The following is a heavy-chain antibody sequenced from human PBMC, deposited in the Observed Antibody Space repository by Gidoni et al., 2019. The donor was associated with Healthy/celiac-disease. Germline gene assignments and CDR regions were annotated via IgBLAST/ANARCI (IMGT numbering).Heavy chain of an antibody. Sequence: QVQLVQSGAEVKKPGASVKVSCKASGYTFTSYYLHWVRQAPGQGLEWMAIINPSGGSTSYAQKFQGRVTMTRDTSTSTVYMELSSLRSEDTAVYYCARGSITMIVVVIRAEYFQHWGQGTLVTVSS. V-gene: IGHV1-46*01. CDR1: GYTFTSYY. J-gene: IGHJ1*01. CDR3: ARGSITMIVVVIRAEYFQH. CDR2: INPSGGST. D-gene: IGHD3-22*01.